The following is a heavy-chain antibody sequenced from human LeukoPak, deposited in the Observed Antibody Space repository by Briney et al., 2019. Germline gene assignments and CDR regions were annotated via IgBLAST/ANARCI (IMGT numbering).Heavy chain of an antibody. CDR1: GFTFDDFA. Sequence: PGGSLRLSCVASGFTFDDFAMHWVRQVPGKGLEWVSGISWKGVIMGYADSVKGRFTISRDNAKNSLYLQMNSLRAEDTAVYYCARSGAAGTYYYYMDVWGKGTTVTVSS. CDR2: ISWKGVIM. CDR3: ARSGAAGTYYYYMDV. J-gene: IGHJ6*03. D-gene: IGHD6-13*01. V-gene: IGHV3-9*01.